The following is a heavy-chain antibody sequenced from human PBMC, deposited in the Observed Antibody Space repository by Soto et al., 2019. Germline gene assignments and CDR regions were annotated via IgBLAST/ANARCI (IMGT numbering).Heavy chain of an antibody. J-gene: IGHJ3*02. V-gene: IGHV4-34*01. CDR1: GGSFSGYY. CDR3: ARTIYGDYFFDAFDI. CDR2: INHSGST. Sequence: SETLSLTCAVYGGSFSGYYWSWIRQPPGKGLEWIGEINHSGSTNYNPSLKSRVTISVDTSKNQFSLKLSSVTAADTAVYYCARTIYGDYFFDAFDIWGQGTMVTVSS. D-gene: IGHD4-17*01.